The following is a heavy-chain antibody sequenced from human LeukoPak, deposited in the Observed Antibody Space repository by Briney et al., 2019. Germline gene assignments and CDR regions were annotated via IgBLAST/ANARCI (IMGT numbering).Heavy chain of an antibody. CDR3: GRDSGEILTGYFGY. Sequence: SGGSLRLSRAVSGLTLSHQYMSWVRQAPGKGLQWVSIIYSDYSTYYADSVKGRFTISRYNSQDTLYLQMNTRRAEDTAVYYGGRDSGEILTGYFGYWGQGTLVTVSS. J-gene: IGHJ4*02. CDR1: GLTLSHQY. D-gene: IGHD3-9*01. V-gene: IGHV3-53*01. CDR2: IYSDYST.